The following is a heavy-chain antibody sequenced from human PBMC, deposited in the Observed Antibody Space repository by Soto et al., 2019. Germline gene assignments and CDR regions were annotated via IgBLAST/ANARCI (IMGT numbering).Heavy chain of an antibody. CDR1: GISCFRYYY. D-gene: IGHD1-1*01. J-gene: IGHJ3*02. Sequence: GGSLRLSCEASGISCFRYYYMRFIRQAPGKGLEWVSFISSGETTYSQYEESVRGRFTMSRDNALKSVYLQMNSMRADDTAIYCWARTIGTAPFFDIWGPGTKVTVSS. CDR3: ARTIGTAPFFDI. CDR2: ISSGETTYS. V-gene: IGHV3-11*06.